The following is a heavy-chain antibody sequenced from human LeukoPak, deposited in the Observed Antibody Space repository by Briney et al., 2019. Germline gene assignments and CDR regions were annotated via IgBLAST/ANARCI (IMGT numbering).Heavy chain of an antibody. Sequence: ASVKVSCKASGYTFANYDINWVRQASGQGLEWMGWMNPHSGNTGYAQNFQGRVTMTRNTSISTAYMELRSLRSEDTAVYYCARLSSHYGGNSDLDDAFDIWGQGTMVTVSS. J-gene: IGHJ3*02. CDR3: ARLSSHYGGNSDLDDAFDI. CDR2: MNPHSGNT. D-gene: IGHD4-23*01. V-gene: IGHV1-8*01. CDR1: GYTFANYD.